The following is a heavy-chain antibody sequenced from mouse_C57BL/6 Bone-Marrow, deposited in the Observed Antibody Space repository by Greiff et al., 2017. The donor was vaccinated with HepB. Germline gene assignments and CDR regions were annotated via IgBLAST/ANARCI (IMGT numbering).Heavy chain of an antibody. CDR1: GYTFTDYE. V-gene: IGHV1-15*01. J-gene: IGHJ3*01. CDR2: IDPETGGT. D-gene: IGHD2-3*01. CDR3: TRSDDGYYRYWFAY. Sequence: VQLQESGAELVRPGASVTLSCKASGYTFTDYEMHWVKQTPVHGLEWIGAIDPETGGTAYNQKFKGKAILTADKSSSTAYMELRSRTSEDSAVYYCTRSDDGYYRYWFAYWGQGTLVTVSA.